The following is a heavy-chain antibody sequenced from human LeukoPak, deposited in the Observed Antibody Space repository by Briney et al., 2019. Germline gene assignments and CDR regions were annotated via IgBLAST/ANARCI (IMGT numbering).Heavy chain of an antibody. CDR1: GFTFDDYA. J-gene: IGHJ3*02. V-gene: IGHV3-9*01. D-gene: IGHD3-22*01. Sequence: PGGSLRLSCAASGFTFDDYAMHWVRQAPGKGLEWVSGISWNSGSIGYADSVKGRFTISRDNAKNSLYLQMNSLRAEHTALYYCAKDQADYYDSSGPKGAFDIWGQGTMVTVSS. CDR2: ISWNSGSI. CDR3: AKDQADYYDSSGPKGAFDI.